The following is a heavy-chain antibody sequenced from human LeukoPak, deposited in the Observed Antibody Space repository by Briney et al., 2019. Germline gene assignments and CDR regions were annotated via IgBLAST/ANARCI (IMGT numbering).Heavy chain of an antibody. Sequence: KSGGSLRLSCAASGFTFSNAGMSWVRQARGKGLEWVGRMKSKTDGGTTDYAAPVKGRFTISRDDSKNTLYLQMNSLKTEDTAVYYCTTGGSSANFDYWGQGTLVTVSS. CDR3: TTGGSSANFDY. CDR1: GFTFSNAG. V-gene: IGHV3-15*01. CDR2: MKSKTDGGTT. J-gene: IGHJ4*02. D-gene: IGHD6-6*01.